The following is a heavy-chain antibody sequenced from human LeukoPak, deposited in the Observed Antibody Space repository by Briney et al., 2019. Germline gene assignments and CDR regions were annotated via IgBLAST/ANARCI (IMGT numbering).Heavy chain of an antibody. V-gene: IGHV4-39*01. J-gene: IGHJ5*02. CDR2: IYYSGST. D-gene: IGHD3-10*01. CDR3: ARHKKKVSGPDNWFDP. Sequence: SETLSLTCTVSGGSISSSCYGWGWIRQPPGKGLEWIGVIYYSGSTYYNPSLKSRVPISLDTSNHQFSLKLRSVTAAHTAAYYCARHKKKVSGPDNWFDPWGQGTLVTVSS. CDR1: GGSISSSCYG.